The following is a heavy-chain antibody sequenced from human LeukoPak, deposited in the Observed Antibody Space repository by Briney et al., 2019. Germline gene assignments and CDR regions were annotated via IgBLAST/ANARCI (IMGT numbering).Heavy chain of an antibody. CDR3: AREFAHVDTAMVFDY. D-gene: IGHD5-18*01. Sequence: ASVKVSCKASGYTFTSYYMHWVRQAPGQGLEWMGIINPSGGSTSCAQKFQGRVTMTRDTSTSTVYMELSSLRSEDTAVYYCAREFAHVDTAMVFDYWGQGTLVTVSS. CDR1: GYTFTSYY. CDR2: INPSGGST. J-gene: IGHJ4*02. V-gene: IGHV1-46*01.